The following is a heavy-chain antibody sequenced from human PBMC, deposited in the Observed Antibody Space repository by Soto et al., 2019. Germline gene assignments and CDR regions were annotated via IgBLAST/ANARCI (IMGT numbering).Heavy chain of an antibody. D-gene: IGHD2-21*02. J-gene: IGHJ6*02. CDR2: IYYSGST. CDR1: GGSISSGGYY. V-gene: IGHV4-31*03. CDR3: ARDCGGDCHHGMDV. Sequence: PSETLSLTCTVSGGSISSGGYYWSWIRQHPGKGLEWIGYIYYSGSTYYNPSLKSRVTISVDTSKNQFSLKLSSVTAADTAVYYCARDCGGDCHHGMDVWSQGTTVTVSS.